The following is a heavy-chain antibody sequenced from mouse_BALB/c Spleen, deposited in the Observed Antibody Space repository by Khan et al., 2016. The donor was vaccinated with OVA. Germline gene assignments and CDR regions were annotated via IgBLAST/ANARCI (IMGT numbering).Heavy chain of an antibody. CDR1: GYTFTNYG. J-gene: IGHJ4*01. CDR2: INTYTGEP. D-gene: IGHD2-10*01. Sequence: QIQLVQSGPELKKPGETVKISCKASGYTFTNYGMNWVHQAPGKGLKWMGWINTYTGEPTYADDFTGRFAFSLDTSARTAYLQINNHKNEDTTTYFCARPPYFSYVMVYWGQGTTVTVSS. CDR3: ARPPYFSYVMVY. V-gene: IGHV9-3-1*01.